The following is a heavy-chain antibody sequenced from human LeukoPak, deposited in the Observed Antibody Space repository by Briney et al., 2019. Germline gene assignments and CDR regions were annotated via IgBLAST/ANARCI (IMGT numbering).Heavy chain of an antibody. CDR2: INPNSGGT. J-gene: IGHJ4*02. V-gene: IGHV1-2*02. CDR1: GYTFTGYY. D-gene: IGHD6-13*01. CDR3: ARAKQQLVYFDY. Sequence: ASVKVSCRASGYTFTGYYMHWVRQAPGQGLEWMGWINPNSGGTNYAQKFQGRVTMTRDTSISTAYMELSRLRSDDTAVYYCARAKQQLVYFDYWGQGTLVTVSS.